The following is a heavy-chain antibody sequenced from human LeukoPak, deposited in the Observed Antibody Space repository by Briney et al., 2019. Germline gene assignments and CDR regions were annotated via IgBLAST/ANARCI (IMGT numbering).Heavy chain of an antibody. CDR1: GYPFSGSD. CDR3: AKTTGGWPRFFDH. CDR2: VSHEGSSK. Sequence: GGSLRLSCAASGYPFSGSDINWVRQAPGKGPEWVAFVSHEGSSKFYAESVKGRFGISRDNSKSTTYLQMNGLRADDTAVYYCAKTTGGWPRFFDHWGQGTLVAVSS. J-gene: IGHJ4*02. V-gene: IGHV3-30*18. D-gene: IGHD6-19*01.